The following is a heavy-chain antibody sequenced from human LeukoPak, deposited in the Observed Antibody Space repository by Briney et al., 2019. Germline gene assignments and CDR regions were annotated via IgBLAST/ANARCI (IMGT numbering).Heavy chain of an antibody. J-gene: IGHJ4*02. CDR2: INSDGSST. CDR3: ARVGHCSSTACFIDY. V-gene: IGHV3-74*01. Sequence: GGSLRLSCAASGFIFSSYWMHWVRQAPGKGLLWVSLINSDGSSTNYADSVKGRFTISRDNAKNTLYLQMNSLRAEDTAVYYCARVGHCSSTACFIDYWGQGTLVTVSS. D-gene: IGHD2-2*01. CDR1: GFIFSSYW.